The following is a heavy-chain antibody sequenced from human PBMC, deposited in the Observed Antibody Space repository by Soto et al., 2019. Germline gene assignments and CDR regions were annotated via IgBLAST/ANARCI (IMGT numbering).Heavy chain of an antibody. V-gene: IGHV4-4*02. CDR1: GGSISSSNW. D-gene: IGHD3-10*01. J-gene: IGHJ4*02. Sequence: NPSETLSLTCAVSGGSISSSNWWSWVRQPPGKGLEWIGEIYHSGSTNYNPSLKSRVTISVDKSKNQFSLKLSSVTAADTAVYYCARYFGPLRPRYFDYWGQGTLVTVSS. CDR3: ARYFGPLRPRYFDY. CDR2: IYHSGST.